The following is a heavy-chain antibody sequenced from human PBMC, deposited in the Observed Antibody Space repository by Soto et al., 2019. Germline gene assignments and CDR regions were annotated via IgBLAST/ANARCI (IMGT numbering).Heavy chain of an antibody. CDR1: GYSFTTFA. J-gene: IGHJ6*02. CDR3: ARVAEIVRGGDHFFYGMDV. D-gene: IGHD3-10*01. CDR2: NNGGNGDT. V-gene: IGHV1-3*01. Sequence: QVQLVQSGAEVRKPGASVKVSCKASGYSFTTFAMHWVRQAPGQRLEWMGWNNGGNGDTRYSQRFQARVTIARDTSTSTGNLQLGSLGSEDTAVYYCARVAEIVRGGDHFFYGMDVWGQWTTVSVSS.